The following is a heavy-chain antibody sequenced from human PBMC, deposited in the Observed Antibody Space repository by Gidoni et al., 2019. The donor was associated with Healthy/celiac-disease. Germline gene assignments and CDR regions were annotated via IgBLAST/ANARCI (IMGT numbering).Heavy chain of an antibody. D-gene: IGHD6-13*01. V-gene: IGHV3-48*01. J-gene: IGHJ4*02. Sequence: EVQLVESGGGLVQPGGSLRLSCAASGFTFRSYSMNWVRQAPGKGLEWVSYISSSSSTIYYADSVKGRFTISRDNAKNSLYLQMNSLRAEDTAVYYCASSLRIAAAGTGIDDYWGQGTLVTVSS. CDR1: GFTFRSYS. CDR3: ASSLRIAAAGTGIDDY. CDR2: ISSSSSTI.